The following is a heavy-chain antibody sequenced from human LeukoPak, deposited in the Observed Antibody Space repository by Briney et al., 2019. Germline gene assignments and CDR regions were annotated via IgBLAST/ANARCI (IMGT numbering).Heavy chain of an antibody. CDR1: GFTFSSYA. J-gene: IGHJ4*02. CDR3: AKPKSGSYPGYYFDY. D-gene: IGHD1-26*01. Sequence: GGSLRLSCAASGFTFSSYAMSWIRQAPGKGLEWVSPIVGSGGSTYYADSVKGRVTISRDKSKKTLYLQMNSLRAEDPAVYYCAKPKSGSYPGYYFDYWGQGTLVTSPQ. V-gene: IGHV3-23*01. CDR2: IVGSGGST.